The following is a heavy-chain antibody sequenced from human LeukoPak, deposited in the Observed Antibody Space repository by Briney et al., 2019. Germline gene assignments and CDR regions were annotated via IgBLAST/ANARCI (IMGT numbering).Heavy chain of an antibody. Sequence: GGSLRLSCAASGFTFSAHWMSWVRQAPGKGLEWVANIKEDGSEKYYVDSVKGRFTISRDIAKNSLYLQMNSLRAEDTAVYYRARALYSQYWGQGTLVIVSS. D-gene: IGHD2-21*01. CDR2: IKEDGSEK. CDR1: GFTFSAHW. CDR3: ARALYSQY. V-gene: IGHV3-7*01. J-gene: IGHJ4*02.